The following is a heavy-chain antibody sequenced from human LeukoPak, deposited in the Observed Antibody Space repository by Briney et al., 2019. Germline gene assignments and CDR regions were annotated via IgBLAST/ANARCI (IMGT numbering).Heavy chain of an antibody. V-gene: IGHV3-23*01. J-gene: IGHJ4*02. D-gene: IGHD1-14*01. CDR1: GFTFSNYA. Sequence: WWSLRLSCAASGFTFSNYAISWVRQAPGKGLEWVSAISDSGAGTYYADSVKGRFTISRDNAKNTMYLQMNSLRPEDTAVYYCARAGNFRFDYWGQGTLVTVSS. CDR2: ISDSGAGT. CDR3: ARAGNFRFDY.